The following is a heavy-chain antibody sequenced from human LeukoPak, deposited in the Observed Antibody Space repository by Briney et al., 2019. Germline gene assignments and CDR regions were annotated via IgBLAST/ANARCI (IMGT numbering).Heavy chain of an antibody. CDR3: ARDLYPDYDILTGSTLAYYYGMDV. CDR2: IIPIFGTA. Sequence: SVKVSCKASGGTFSSYAISWVRQAPGQGLEWMGGIIPIFGTANYAQKFQGRVTITADESTSTAYMELSSLRSEDTAVYYCARDLYPDYDILTGSTLAYYYGMDVWGQGTTVTVSS. CDR1: GGTFSSYA. D-gene: IGHD3-9*01. V-gene: IGHV1-69*01. J-gene: IGHJ6*02.